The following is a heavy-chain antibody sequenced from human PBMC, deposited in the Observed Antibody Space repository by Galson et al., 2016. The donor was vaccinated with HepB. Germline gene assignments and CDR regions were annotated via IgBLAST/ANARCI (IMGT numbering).Heavy chain of an antibody. D-gene: IGHD3-10*01. CDR1: GFIFDSYA. CDR3: AKFRGLQHYNYHMDV. V-gene: IGHV3-23*01. CDR2: IFGVGGDT. J-gene: IGHJ6*03. Sequence: SLRLSCAASGFIFDSYAMSWVRQVPGKGLESVSRIFGVGGDTYNTDVVKGRFTISRDNSKSTLYLQMDSLTAEDTSVYFCAKFRGLQHYNYHMDVWGKGTTVIVSS.